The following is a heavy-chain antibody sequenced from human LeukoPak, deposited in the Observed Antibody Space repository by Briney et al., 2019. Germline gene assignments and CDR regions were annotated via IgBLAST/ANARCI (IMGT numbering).Heavy chain of an antibody. CDR2: ISAYNGNT. CDR3: ARGRIVGATSVSSP. V-gene: IGHV1-18*01. CDR1: GYTFSNFG. D-gene: IGHD1-26*01. J-gene: IGHJ5*02. Sequence: ASVKVSCKTSGYTFSNFGINWVRQAPGQGLEWMGWISAYNGNTNYAQKLQGRVTMTTDTSTSTAYMELRSLRSDDTAVYYCARGRIVGATSVSSPWGQGTLVTVSS.